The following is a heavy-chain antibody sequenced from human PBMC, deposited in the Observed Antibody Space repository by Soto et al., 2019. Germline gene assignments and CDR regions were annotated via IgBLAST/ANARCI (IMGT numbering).Heavy chain of an antibody. CDR1: GGTFSSYT. CDR2: IIPILGIA. D-gene: IGHD6-6*01. CDR3: ARDSRSFYSSSSFRPSLDF. J-gene: IGHJ4*02. V-gene: IGHV1-69*02. Sequence: QVQLVQSGAEVKKPGSSVKVSCKASGGTFSSYTISWVRQAPGQGLEWMGRIIPILGIANYAQKFQGRVTITADKSTSTGYMELSSLRSGDTAVYYCARDSRSFYSSSSFRPSLDFCGQGTLVTVSS.